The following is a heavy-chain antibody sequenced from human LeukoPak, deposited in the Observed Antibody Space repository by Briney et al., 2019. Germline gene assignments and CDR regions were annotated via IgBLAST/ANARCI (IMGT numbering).Heavy chain of an antibody. Sequence: SETLSLTCSVWCGPNSVYYCRGLRQPAGKGLEWIGRVYSSGITNYNPSLKSRVNMSVDTSKNQFSLKLTSVTAADTAVYYCPRDRFWHYWEDPWGQGTLVTVSS. CDR1: CGPNSVYY. V-gene: IGHV4-4*07. CDR3: PRDRFWHYWEDP. D-gene: IGHD1-7*01. CDR2: VYSSGIT. J-gene: IGHJ5*02.